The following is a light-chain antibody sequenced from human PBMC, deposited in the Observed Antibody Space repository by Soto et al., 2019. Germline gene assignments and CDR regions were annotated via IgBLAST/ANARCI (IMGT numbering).Light chain of an antibody. CDR1: QTISNY. CDR3: QQSYNTPRA. CDR2: AAS. Sequence: DIQMTQSPSSLSASVGDRVSITCRASQTISNYLIWYQQKPGKAPNLLIYAASTLQSGVPSRFSGSGSGTNLTLTISSLQSEDFATYYCQQSYNTPRAFGQGTKVEIK. V-gene: IGKV1-39*01. J-gene: IGKJ1*01.